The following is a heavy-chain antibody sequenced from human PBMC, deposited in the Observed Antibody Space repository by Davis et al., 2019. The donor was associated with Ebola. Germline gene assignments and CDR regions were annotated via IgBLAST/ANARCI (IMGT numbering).Heavy chain of an antibody. CDR2: IGGIDGAT. CDR1: GFTFSIYA. Sequence: PGGSLRLSCAASGFTFSIYAMSWVRQAPGKGLEWVSVIGGIDGATYYADSVKGRFTISRDNSDNTLYLQMNSLRAEDTAMYYCARQFSNFVSNPDYYWGQGTLVTVSS. V-gene: IGHV3-23*01. J-gene: IGHJ4*02. CDR3: ARQFSNFVSNPDYY. D-gene: IGHD4-11*01.